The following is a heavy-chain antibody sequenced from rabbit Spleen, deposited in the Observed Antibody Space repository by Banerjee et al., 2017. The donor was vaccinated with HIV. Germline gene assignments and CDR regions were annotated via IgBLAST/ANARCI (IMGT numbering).Heavy chain of an antibody. CDR2: IDPVFGSA. V-gene: IGHV1S7*01. CDR1: GFSLSSYY. Sequence: QLVESGGRLVQPGGSLTLSCKASGFSLSSYYMNWVRQAPGKGLEWIGYIDPVFGSAYYASWVNGRFSISRENTQNTVSLQLNSLTAADTATYFCARESSYAAYAGYGYAATYYGMDLWGQGTLVTVS. J-gene: IGHJ6*01. CDR3: ARESSYAAYAGYGYAATYYGMDL. D-gene: IGHD6-1*01.